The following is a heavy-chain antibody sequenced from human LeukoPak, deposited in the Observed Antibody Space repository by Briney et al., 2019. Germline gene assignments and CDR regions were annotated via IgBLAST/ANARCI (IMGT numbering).Heavy chain of an antibody. CDR2: IYYSGST. V-gene: IGHV4-59*01. J-gene: IGHJ3*02. CDR3: ARDYYDSSGYYSPDAFDI. Sequence: SETLSLTCAVYGGSFSGYYWSWIRQPPGKGLEWIGYIYYSGSTNYNPSLKSRVTISVDTSKNQFSLKLSSVTAADTAVYYCARDYYDSSGYYSPDAFDIWGQGTMVTVSS. CDR1: GGSFSGYY. D-gene: IGHD3-22*01.